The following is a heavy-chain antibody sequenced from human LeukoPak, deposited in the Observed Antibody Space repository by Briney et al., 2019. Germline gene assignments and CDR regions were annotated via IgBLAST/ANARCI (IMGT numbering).Heavy chain of an antibody. CDR2: ISGSGGST. CDR3: ANYWTTGTPTLAFDY. J-gene: IGHJ4*02. CDR1: GFTFSSYA. V-gene: IGHV3-23*01. Sequence: GGSLRLSCAASGFTFSSYAMSWVRQAPGKGLEWASAISGSGGSTYYADSVKGRFTISRDNSKNTLYLQMNSLRAEDTAVYYCANYWTTGTPTLAFDYWGQGTLVTVSS. D-gene: IGHD1-1*01.